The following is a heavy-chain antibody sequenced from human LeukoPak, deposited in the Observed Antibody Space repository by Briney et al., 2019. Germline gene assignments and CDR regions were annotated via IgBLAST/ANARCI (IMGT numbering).Heavy chain of an antibody. D-gene: IGHD6-25*01. CDR2: ITASGATT. J-gene: IGHJ6*03. Sequence: PGGSLRLSCAASGFTFSAHAMNWVRQAPGKGLEWVAAITASGATTYYADSVKGRFTISRDGPQSTLYLQMNSLRAEDTAVYYCARAEAAGDNRGSYSYFYMDVWGKGTTVTVSS. V-gene: IGHV3-23*01. CDR1: GFTFSAHA. CDR3: ARAEAAGDNRGSYSYFYMDV.